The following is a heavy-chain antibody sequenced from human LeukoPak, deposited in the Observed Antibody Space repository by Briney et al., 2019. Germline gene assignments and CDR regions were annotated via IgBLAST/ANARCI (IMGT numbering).Heavy chain of an antibody. CDR3: ARGDRTVGFDY. Sequence: GSSVKVSCKASGGTFSSYTISWVRQAPGQGLGWMGRIIPILGIANYAQKFQGRVTITADKSTSTAYMELSSLRSEDTAVYYCARGDRTVGFDYWGQGTLVTVSS. D-gene: IGHD4-11*01. CDR1: GGTFSSYT. J-gene: IGHJ4*02. V-gene: IGHV1-69*02. CDR2: IIPILGIA.